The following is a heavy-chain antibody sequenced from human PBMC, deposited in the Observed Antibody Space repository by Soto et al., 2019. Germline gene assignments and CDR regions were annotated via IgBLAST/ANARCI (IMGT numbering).Heavy chain of an antibody. CDR3: AKDEDEWLLLDLVGHGMDV. V-gene: IGHV3-30*18. CDR1: GFTFSSYG. J-gene: IGHJ6*02. Sequence: QVQLVESGGGVVQPWRSLSLSCAASGFTFSSYGMHWVRQAPGKRLEWVAVISYDGSNKYYADSVKGRFTISRDNSKNTLWLHMSSPRAEDRAVYYCAKDEDEWLLLDLVGHGMDVWGQGTTVTVSS. D-gene: IGHD3-3*01. CDR2: ISYDGSNK.